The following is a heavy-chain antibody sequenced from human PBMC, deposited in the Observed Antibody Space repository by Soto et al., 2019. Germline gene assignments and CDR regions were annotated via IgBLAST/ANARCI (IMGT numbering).Heavy chain of an antibody. CDR1: GFTFTDYY. CDR2: ISNSGSTI. D-gene: IGHD3-22*01. J-gene: IGHJ4*02. CDR3: ARRGNSGGYYEFDY. V-gene: IGHV3-11*01. Sequence: QVQLVESGGGLVKPGGSLRLSCAASGFTFTDYYMSWIRQAPGKGLEWVSYISNSGSTIRYADSVKGRFTISRDNTKNSLSLEMDSLRADDTAMYYCARRGNSGGYYEFDYWGQGILVTVSS.